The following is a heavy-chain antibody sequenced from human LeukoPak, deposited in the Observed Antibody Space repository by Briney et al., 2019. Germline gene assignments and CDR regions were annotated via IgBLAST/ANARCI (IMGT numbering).Heavy chain of an antibody. CDR3: AAADGEFYYYYGMEV. J-gene: IGHJ6*02. D-gene: IGHD4-17*01. CDR1: GFTFTSSA. CDR2: IVVGSGNT. Sequence: SVKVSCKASGFTFTSSAMQWVRQARGQRLEWIGWIVVGSGNTNYAQKFQERVTITRDMSTSTAYMELSSLRSEDTAVYYCAAADGEFYYYYGMEVWGQGTTVTVSS. V-gene: IGHV1-58*02.